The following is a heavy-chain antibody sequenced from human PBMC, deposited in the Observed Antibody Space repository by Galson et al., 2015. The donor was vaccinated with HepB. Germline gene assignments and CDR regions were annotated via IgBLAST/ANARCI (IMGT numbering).Heavy chain of an antibody. D-gene: IGHD2-2*01. CDR2: IWYDGINK. CDR1: GFIFNTYG. V-gene: IGHV3-33*01. J-gene: IGHJ4*02. Sequence: SLRLSCAASGFIFNTYGMHWVRQAPGKGLEWVAVIWYDGINKEYANSVKGRFTISRDKSKNTLHLQMNSLRAEDTAVYYCARDWGVPAAARFDYWGQGTLVTVSP. CDR3: ARDWGVPAAARFDY.